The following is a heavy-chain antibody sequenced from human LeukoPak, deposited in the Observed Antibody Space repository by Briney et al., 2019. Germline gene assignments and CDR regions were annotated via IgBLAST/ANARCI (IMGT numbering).Heavy chain of an antibody. V-gene: IGHV4-39*07. Sequence: PSETLSLTCTVSGGSISSSSYYWGWIRQPPGKELEWIGSIYYSGSTYYNPSLKSRVTISVDTSKNQFSLKLSSVTAADTAVYYCARAARLRYFDWLYYYYMDVWGKGTTVTVSS. CDR3: ARAARLRYFDWLYYYYMDV. D-gene: IGHD3-9*01. J-gene: IGHJ6*03. CDR2: IYYSGST. CDR1: GGSISSSSYY.